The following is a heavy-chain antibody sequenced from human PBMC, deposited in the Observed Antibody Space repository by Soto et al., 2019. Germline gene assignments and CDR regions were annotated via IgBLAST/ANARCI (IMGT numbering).Heavy chain of an antibody. CDR2: ISSTTNYI. CDR1: GFTFTRYS. V-gene: IGHV3-21*01. Sequence: VQLVASGGGLVKPGGSLRLSCAASGFTFTRYSMNWVRQAPGKGLEWVSSISSTTNYIYYADSMKGRFTVSRDNAKNSVYLEMNSLSAEDTALYYCARESEDLTSNFDYWGQGTLVTVSS. J-gene: IGHJ4*02. CDR3: ARESEDLTSNFDY.